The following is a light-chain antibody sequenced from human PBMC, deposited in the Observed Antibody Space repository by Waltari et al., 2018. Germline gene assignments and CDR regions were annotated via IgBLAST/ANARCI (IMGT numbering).Light chain of an antibody. V-gene: IGLV3-21*02. CDR2: DDS. CDR3: QVRGGADDFWV. CDR1: NIGSKS. Sequence: SYVLTQPPSVSVAPGQTASVTRTGSNIGSKSVHWYQQRPGPAPVLVVSDDSDRPSGIPDRFSGSKSGHTATLSISGVEAGDEADFYCQVRGGADDFWVFGGGTRLTVL. J-gene: IGLJ3*02.